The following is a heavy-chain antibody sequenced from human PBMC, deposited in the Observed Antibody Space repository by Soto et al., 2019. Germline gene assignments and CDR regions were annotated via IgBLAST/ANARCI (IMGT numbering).Heavy chain of an antibody. CDR2: ISGSGGRI. CDR3: VRRGFETGWYFDQ. CDR1: GFTFYRYD. V-gene: IGHV3-23*02. Sequence: EVQLLESGGGVVQPGGSLRLSCAASGFTFYRYDMFWVRQTPRRGLEWVAFISGSGGRIEYGDFVRGRFTASRDNAEDTLSLKMNTLASDDAGVYYCVRRGFETGWYFDQWGQGTLVVVSS. J-gene: IGHJ4*02. D-gene: IGHD6-19*01.